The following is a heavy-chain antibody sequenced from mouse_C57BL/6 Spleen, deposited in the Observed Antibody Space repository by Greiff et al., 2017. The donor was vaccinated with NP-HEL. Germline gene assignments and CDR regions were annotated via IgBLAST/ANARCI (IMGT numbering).Heavy chain of an antibody. CDR2: IDPSDSYT. J-gene: IGHJ3*01. V-gene: IGHV1-69*01. Sequence: QVQLQQPGAELVMPGASVKLSCKASGYTFTSYWMHWVKQRPGQGLEWIGEIDPSDSYTNYNQKFKGKSTLTVDKASSTAYMQLSSLTSEDSAVYYCARGMDYGFAYWGQGTLVTVSA. CDR3: ARGMDYGFAY. D-gene: IGHD1-1*02. CDR1: GYTFTSYW.